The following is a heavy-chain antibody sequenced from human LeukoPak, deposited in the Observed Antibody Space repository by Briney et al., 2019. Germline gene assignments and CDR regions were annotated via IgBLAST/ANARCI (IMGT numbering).Heavy chain of an antibody. CDR2: ISGSGGST. Sequence: PGGSLRLSCAASGFTFSSYAMSWVRQAPGKGLEWVSAISGSGGSTYYADSVKGRFTISRDNSKNTLYLQMNSLRAEDTAVYYCAKATTIPPPYYYYMDVWGKGTTVTVSS. CDR3: AKATTIPPPYYYYMDV. D-gene: IGHD2-21*01. J-gene: IGHJ6*03. V-gene: IGHV3-23*01. CDR1: GFTFSSYA.